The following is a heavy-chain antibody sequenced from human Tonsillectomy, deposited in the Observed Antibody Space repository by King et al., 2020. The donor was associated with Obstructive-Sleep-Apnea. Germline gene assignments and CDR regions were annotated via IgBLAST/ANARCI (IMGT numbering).Heavy chain of an antibody. V-gene: IGHV4-39*07. D-gene: IGHD3-16*01. CDR1: GGSISSSSYY. CDR2: IYYSGST. CDR3: ARDHRRGYDYVWGVY. Sequence: QLQESGPGLVKPSETLSLTCTVSGGSISSSSYYWGWIRQPPGKGLEWIGSIYYSGSTYYNPSLKSRVTISVDTSKNQFSLKLSSVTAPDTAVYYCARDHRRGYDYVWGVYWGQGTLVTVSS. J-gene: IGHJ4*02.